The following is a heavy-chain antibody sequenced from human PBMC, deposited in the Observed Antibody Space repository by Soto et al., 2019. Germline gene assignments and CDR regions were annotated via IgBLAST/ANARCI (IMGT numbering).Heavy chain of an antibody. CDR2: ISGSGGST. Sequence: EVQLLESGGGLVQPGGSLRLSCAASGFTFSSYARSWVRQPPGKGLEWVSAISGSGGSTYYADSVKGRFTISRDNSNNTLSLQMNSLSAEDTAIYYCAKVGRIAAGNPPLSFFDYWGRGTLVTVSS. J-gene: IGHJ4*02. CDR1: GFTFSSYA. V-gene: IGHV3-23*01. D-gene: IGHD6-6*01. CDR3: AKVGRIAAGNPPLSFFDY.